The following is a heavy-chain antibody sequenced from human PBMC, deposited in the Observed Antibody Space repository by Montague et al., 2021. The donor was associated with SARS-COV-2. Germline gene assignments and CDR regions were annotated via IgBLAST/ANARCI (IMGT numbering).Heavy chain of an antibody. CDR3: ARDLLVWLSVEGGFDS. CDR2: LYYSGST. J-gene: IGHJ4*02. CDR1: GGSISSSSYY. D-gene: IGHD3-3*01. Sequence: SETLSLTCTVSGGSISSSSYYWGWIRQPPGKGLEWIGSLYYSGSTYSNPSLKSPVTISVDTSKNQFSLKLSSVTAADTAVYYCARDLLVWLSVEGGFDSWGQGTLVTVSS. V-gene: IGHV4-39*07.